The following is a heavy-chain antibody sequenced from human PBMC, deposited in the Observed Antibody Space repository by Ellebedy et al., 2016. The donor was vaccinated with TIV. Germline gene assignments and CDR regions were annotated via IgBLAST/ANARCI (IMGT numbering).Heavy chain of an antibody. D-gene: IGHD4-23*01. CDR2: ISSSSSYI. CDR3: ARALSRVAWVY. Sequence: GESLKISXAASGFTFSSYSMNWVRQAPGKGLEWVSSISSSSSYIYYADSVKGRFTISRDNAKNSLYLQMNSLRAEDTAVYYCARALSRVAWVYWGQGTLVTVSS. J-gene: IGHJ4*02. CDR1: GFTFSSYS. V-gene: IGHV3-21*04.